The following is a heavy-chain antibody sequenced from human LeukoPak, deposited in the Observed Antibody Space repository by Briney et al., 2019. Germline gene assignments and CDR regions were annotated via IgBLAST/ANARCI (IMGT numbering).Heavy chain of an antibody. Sequence: PGGSLRLSCAASGFTFSSYAMSWVRQAPGKGLEWVSAISGSGGSTYYADSVKGRFTISRDNSKNTLYLQMNSLRAEDTAVYYCAKELWGSGSYYYYYGMDVWGQGTTVTVSS. CDR3: AKELWGSGSYYYYYGMDV. J-gene: IGHJ6*02. D-gene: IGHD3-10*01. CDR1: GFTFSSYA. V-gene: IGHV3-23*01. CDR2: ISGSGGST.